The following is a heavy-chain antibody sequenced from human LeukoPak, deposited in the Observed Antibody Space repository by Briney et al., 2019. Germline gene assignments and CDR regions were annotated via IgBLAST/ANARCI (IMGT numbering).Heavy chain of an antibody. J-gene: IGHJ4*02. D-gene: IGHD6-19*01. Sequence: ASVKVSCKASGYTFTSHDINWVRQATGQGLEWMGWMNPNSGNTGYAQKFQGRVTMTRNTSISTAYMELSSLRSEDTAVYYCARAPYSSGWFSTAYYFDYWGQGTLVTVSS. CDR1: GYTFTSHD. V-gene: IGHV1-8*01. CDR3: ARAPYSSGWFSTAYYFDY. CDR2: MNPNSGNT.